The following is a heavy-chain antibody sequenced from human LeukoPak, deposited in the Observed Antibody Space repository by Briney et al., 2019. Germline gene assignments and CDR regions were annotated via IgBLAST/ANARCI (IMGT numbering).Heavy chain of an antibody. CDR2: IIPIFGTA. CDR3: ARGRMAGTYVFDY. CDR1: GGTFISYA. Sequence: ASVKVSCKASGGTFISYAISWVRQAPGQGLEWMGGIIPIFGTANYAQEFQGRVTITADESTSTAYMELSSLRSEDTAVYYCARGRMAGTYVFDYWGQGTLVTVSS. D-gene: IGHD6-19*01. V-gene: IGHV1-69*13. J-gene: IGHJ4*02.